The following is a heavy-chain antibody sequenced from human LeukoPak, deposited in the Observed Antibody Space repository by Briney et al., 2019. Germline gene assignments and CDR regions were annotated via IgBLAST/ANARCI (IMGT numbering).Heavy chain of an antibody. CDR1: GDSISGYY. J-gene: IGHJ5*02. CDR3: ARGGASSEWFDP. CDR2: IHSSGTT. D-gene: IGHD6-25*01. V-gene: IGHV4-59*01. Sequence: PSETLSLTCTVSGDSISGYYWSWIRQLPGKGLEWIAFIHSSGTTNYSPSLKSRVSISVDTSNNQFSLNVNSVTAADTAVYYCARGGASSEWFDPWGQGTLVTVSS.